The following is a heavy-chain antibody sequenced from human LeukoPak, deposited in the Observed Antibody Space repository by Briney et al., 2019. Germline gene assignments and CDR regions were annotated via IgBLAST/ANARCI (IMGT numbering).Heavy chain of an antibody. D-gene: IGHD2-15*01. V-gene: IGHV3-23*01. CDR3: AKLVKCSGGSCYQGILDD. CDR2: ISGSGGST. Sequence: PGGSLRLSCAASGFTFSSYAMSWVRQAPGKGLEWVSAISGSGGSTYYADSVKGRFTISRDNSKNTLYLQMNSLRAEDTAGYYGAKLVKCSGGSCYQGILDDWGQGTLVTVSS. J-gene: IGHJ4*02. CDR1: GFTFSSYA.